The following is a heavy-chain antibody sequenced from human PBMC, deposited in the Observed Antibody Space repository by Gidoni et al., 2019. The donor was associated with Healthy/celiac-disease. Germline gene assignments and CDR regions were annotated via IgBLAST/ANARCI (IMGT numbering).Heavy chain of an antibody. J-gene: IGHJ4*02. Sequence: EVQLLESGGGLVQPGGSLRLSCAASGFTFSSYAMSWVRQAPGKGLQWVSAISGSGGSTYYADSVKGRFTISRDNSKNTLYLQMNSLRAEDTAVYYCAKNKFGELLKTTDYWGQGTLVTVSS. CDR2: ISGSGGST. V-gene: IGHV3-23*01. CDR1: GFTFSSYA. CDR3: AKNKFGELLKTTDY. D-gene: IGHD3-10*01.